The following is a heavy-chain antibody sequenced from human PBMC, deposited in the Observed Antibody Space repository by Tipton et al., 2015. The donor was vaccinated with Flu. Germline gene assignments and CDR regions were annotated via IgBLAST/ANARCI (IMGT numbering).Heavy chain of an antibody. V-gene: IGHV3-30*04. J-gene: IGHJ4*02. Sequence: SLRLSCAVSGFTFSTYAMHWVRQAPGKGLEWLSFISYNGKNIYYADSVKGRFTISRDNAKNSLYLQMNSLRAEDTALYYCASYYSSGYYGSDYWGQGTLVTVSA. D-gene: IGHD6-19*01. CDR2: ISYNGKNI. CDR3: ASYYSSGYYGSDY. CDR1: GFTFSTYA.